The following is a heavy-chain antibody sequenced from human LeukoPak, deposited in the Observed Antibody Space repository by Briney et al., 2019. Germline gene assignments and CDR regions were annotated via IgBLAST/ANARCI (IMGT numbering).Heavy chain of an antibody. Sequence: ASVKVSCKASGYTFTGYYMHWVRQAPGQGLEWMGWINPNSGGTNYAQKFQGRVTMTRDTSISTAYMELSRLRSDDTAVYYCARITAAERWLQKNGGSFDYWGQGTLVTVSS. CDR2: INPNSGGT. J-gene: IGHJ4*02. V-gene: IGHV1-2*02. CDR1: GYTFTGYY. D-gene: IGHD5-24*01. CDR3: ARITAAERWLQKNGGSFDY.